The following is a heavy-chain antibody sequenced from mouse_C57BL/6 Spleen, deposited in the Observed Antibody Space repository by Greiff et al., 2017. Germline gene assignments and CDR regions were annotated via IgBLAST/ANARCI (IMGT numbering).Heavy chain of an antibody. V-gene: IGHV1-52*01. D-gene: IGHD2-4*01. Sequence: QVQLQQPGAELVRPGSSVKLSCKASGYTFTSYWMHWVKQRPIQGLEWIGNIDPSDSETHYNQKFKDKATLTVDKSSSTAYMQLSSLTSEDSAVYYGSLSTMITRYAMDYWGQGTSVTVSS. CDR1: GYTFTSYW. J-gene: IGHJ4*01. CDR2: IDPSDSET. CDR3: SLSTMITRYAMDY.